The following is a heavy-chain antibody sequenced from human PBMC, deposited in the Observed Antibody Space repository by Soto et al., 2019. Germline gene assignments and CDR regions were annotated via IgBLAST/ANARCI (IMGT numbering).Heavy chain of an antibody. J-gene: IGHJ3*02. CDR2: IYYSGST. D-gene: IGHD2-8*01. V-gene: IGHV4-59*01. Sequence: SETLSLTCTVSGGSISSYYWSWIRQPPGKGLEWIGYIYYSGSTNYNPSLKSRVTISVDTSKNQFSLKLSSVTAADTAVYYCARVSPSQDIVLMVYATSYDAFDIWGQGTMVTVSS. CDR1: GGSISSYY. CDR3: ARVSPSQDIVLMVYATSYDAFDI.